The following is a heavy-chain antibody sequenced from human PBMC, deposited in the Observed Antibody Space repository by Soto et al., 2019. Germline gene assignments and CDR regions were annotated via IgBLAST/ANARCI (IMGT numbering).Heavy chain of an antibody. Sequence: ASVNGSWKSAGYSFTDKYFHWVRQAPGQGLEWMGWINPKSGGTDFAQKFQGRVTMTRDTAISTGYMELRGLRSDATAVYYCARAYSGSGSPKFWGQGTLVTVSS. CDR1: GYSFTDKY. D-gene: IGHD3-10*01. CDR2: INPKSGGT. V-gene: IGHV1-2*02. CDR3: ARAYSGSGSPKF. J-gene: IGHJ4*02.